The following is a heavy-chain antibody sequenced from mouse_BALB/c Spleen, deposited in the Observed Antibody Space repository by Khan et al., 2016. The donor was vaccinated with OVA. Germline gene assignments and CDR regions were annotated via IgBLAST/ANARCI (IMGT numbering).Heavy chain of an antibody. CDR3: ARTARIKY. CDR2: ISYSGST. Sequence: EVQLQESGPGLVKPSQSLSLTCTVTGYSITSGYGWNWIRQFPGNQLEWMGYISYSGSTNYNPSLKSRISITRDTSKNQFFMQLNSVTTEDTATYYCARTARIKYWGQGTTLTVSS. J-gene: IGHJ2*01. CDR1: GYSITSGYG. V-gene: IGHV3-2*02. D-gene: IGHD1-2*01.